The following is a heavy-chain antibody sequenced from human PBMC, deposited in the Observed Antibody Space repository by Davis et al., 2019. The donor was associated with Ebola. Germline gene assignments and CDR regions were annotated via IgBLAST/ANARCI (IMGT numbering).Heavy chain of an antibody. CDR3: ARGAGDYVLYYYGMDV. D-gene: IGHD4-17*01. CDR2: ISTYNGNT. J-gene: IGHJ6*02. V-gene: IGHV1-18*01. Sequence: AASVKVSCKASGYTFTSYGISWVRQAPGQGLAWMGWISTYNGNTNYAQKLQGRVTMTTDTSTSTAYMELRSLRSDDTAVYYCARGAGDYVLYYYGMDVWGQGTTVTVSS. CDR1: GYTFTSYG.